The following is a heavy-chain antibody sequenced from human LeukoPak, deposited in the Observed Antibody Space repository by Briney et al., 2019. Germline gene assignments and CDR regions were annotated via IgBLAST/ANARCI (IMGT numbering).Heavy chain of an antibody. CDR2: IYHSGST. CDR3: ARGGYSYGPQTYYFDY. Sequence: SETLSLTCTVSGGSISSYYWSWIRQPPGKGLEWIGYIYHSGSTYYNPSLKSRVTISVDRSKNQFSLKLSSVTAADTAVYYCARGGYSYGPQTYYFDYWGQGTLVTVSS. D-gene: IGHD5-18*01. V-gene: IGHV4-59*12. CDR1: GGSISSYY. J-gene: IGHJ4*02.